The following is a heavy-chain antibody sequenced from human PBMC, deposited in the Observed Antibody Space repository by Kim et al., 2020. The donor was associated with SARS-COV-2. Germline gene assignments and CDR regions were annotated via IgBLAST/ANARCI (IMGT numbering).Heavy chain of an antibody. D-gene: IGHD2-2*01. V-gene: IGHV3-64*01. Sequence: ANSVKGRFTISRDNSKNTLYLQMGSLRAEDMAVYYCARAIVVAATYGMDVWGQGTTVTVSS. J-gene: IGHJ6*02. CDR3: ARAIVVAATYGMDV.